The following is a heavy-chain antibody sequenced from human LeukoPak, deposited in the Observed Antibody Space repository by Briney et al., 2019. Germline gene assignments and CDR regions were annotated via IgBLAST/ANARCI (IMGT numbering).Heavy chain of an antibody. CDR1: GGSFSGYY. Sequence: SETLSLTCAVYGGSFSGYYWSWIRQPPGKGLEWIGEINHSGSTNYNPSLKSRVTISVDTSKNQFSLKLSSVTAADTAVYYCAIDYYDSSGYSPSDVFDIWAKGQWSPSLQ. D-gene: IGHD3-22*01. V-gene: IGHV4-34*01. J-gene: IGHJ3*02. CDR2: INHSGST. CDR3: AIDYYDSSGYSPSDVFDI.